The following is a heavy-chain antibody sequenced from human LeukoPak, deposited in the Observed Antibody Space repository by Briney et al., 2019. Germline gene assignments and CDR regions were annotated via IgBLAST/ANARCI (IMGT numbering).Heavy chain of an antibody. CDR1: GITDYS. CDR2: ISNSSNYI. Sequence: PGGSLRLSCAASGITDYSMHWVRQAPGKGLEWVYSISNSSNYIYCADSVKGRFTISRDKSKNTLYLQMNSLRAEDTAVYYCAKDMSGGDCPDYWGQGTLVTVSS. V-gene: IGHV3-21*01. D-gene: IGHD2-21*02. CDR3: AKDMSGGDCPDY. J-gene: IGHJ4*02.